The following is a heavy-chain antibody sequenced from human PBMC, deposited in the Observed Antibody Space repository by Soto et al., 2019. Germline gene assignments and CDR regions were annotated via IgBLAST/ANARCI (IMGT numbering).Heavy chain of an antibody. CDR1: GFTFSSYA. CDR2: ISGSGGST. J-gene: IGHJ4*02. Sequence: GGSLRLSCAASGFTFSSYAMSWVRQAPGKGLEWVSAISGSGGSTYYADSVKGRFTISRDNSKNTLYLQMNSLRAEDTAVYYCAKDPPLLWFGELLSEGDYWGQGTLVTVSS. CDR3: AKDPPLLWFGELLSEGDY. D-gene: IGHD3-10*01. V-gene: IGHV3-23*01.